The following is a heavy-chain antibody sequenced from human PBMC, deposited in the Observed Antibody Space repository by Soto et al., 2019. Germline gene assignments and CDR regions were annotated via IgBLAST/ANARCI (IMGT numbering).Heavy chain of an antibody. CDR1: GGSIHSYL. Sequence: SETLSLTCPVSGGSIHSYLWCWIRQPAGKGLEWIGRIYSSGSTNYNPSLNSRVTMSIDTSKNQFSLKLSSVTAAVTAVYYCARAPRSIGYSCGFLDFWGLGTLVT. CDR3: ARAPRSIGYSCGFLDF. V-gene: IGHV4-4*07. J-gene: IGHJ4*02. CDR2: IYSSGST. D-gene: IGHD5-18*01.